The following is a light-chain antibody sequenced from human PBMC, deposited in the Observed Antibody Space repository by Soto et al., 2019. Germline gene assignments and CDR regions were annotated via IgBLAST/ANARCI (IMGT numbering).Light chain of an antibody. J-gene: IGKJ1*01. CDR1: QGIGNA. CDR3: QQSYSTPPWT. Sequence: IQMTQSPSSLSASVGDRVTISFRASQGIGNALGWYQQKPGKAPKLLIYVASNLQSGVPSRFSGSGSGTDFTLTISSLQPEDFATYYCQQSYSTPPWTFGQGTKLDI. CDR2: VAS. V-gene: IGKV1-39*01.